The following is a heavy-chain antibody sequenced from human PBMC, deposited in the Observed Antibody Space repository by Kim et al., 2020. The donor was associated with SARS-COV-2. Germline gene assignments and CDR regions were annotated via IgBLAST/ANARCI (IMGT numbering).Heavy chain of an antibody. V-gene: IGHV1-2*06. Sequence: ASVKVSCKASGYTFTGYYMHWVRQAPGQGLEWMGRINPNSGGTNYAQKFQGRVTMTRDTSISTAYMELSRLRSDDTAVYYCAREVHFDSSGYNYYYGMYVWGQGTTVTVSS. D-gene: IGHD3-22*01. CDR3: AREVHFDSSGYNYYYGMYV. J-gene: IGHJ6*02. CDR1: GYTFTGYY. CDR2: INPNSGGT.